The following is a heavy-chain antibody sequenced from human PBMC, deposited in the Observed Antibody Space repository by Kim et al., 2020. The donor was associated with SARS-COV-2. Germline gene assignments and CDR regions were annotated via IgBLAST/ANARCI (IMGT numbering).Heavy chain of an antibody. J-gene: IGHJ6*02. CDR3: ARDRTENLRQWESYGMDV. V-gene: IGHV6-1*01. CDR1: GDSVSSNSAA. CDR2: TYYRSKWYN. D-gene: IGHD1-26*01. Sequence: SQTLSLTCAISGDSVSSNSAAWNWIRQSPSRGLEWLGRTYYRSKWYNDYAVSVKSRITINPDTSKNQFSLQLNSVTPEDTAVYYCARDRTENLRQWESYGMDVWGQGTTVTVSS.